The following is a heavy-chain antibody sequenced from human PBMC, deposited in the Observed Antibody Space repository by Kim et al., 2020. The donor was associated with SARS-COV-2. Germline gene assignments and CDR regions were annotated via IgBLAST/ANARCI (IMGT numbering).Heavy chain of an antibody. V-gene: IGHV3-33*05. CDR1: GFTFSSYG. CDR2: ISYDGSNK. Sequence: GGSLRLSCAASGFTFSSYGMHWVRQAPGKGLEWVAVISYDGSNKYYADSVKGRFTISRDNSKNTLYLQMNSLRAEDTAVYYCARGPQLWFGELIRDYGMDVWGQGTTVTVSS. J-gene: IGHJ6*02. CDR3: ARGPQLWFGELIRDYGMDV. D-gene: IGHD3-10*01.